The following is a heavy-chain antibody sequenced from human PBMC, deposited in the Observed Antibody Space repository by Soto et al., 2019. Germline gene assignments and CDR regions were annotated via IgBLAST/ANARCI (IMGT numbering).Heavy chain of an antibody. Sequence: PSETLSLTCTVSGDSISSGGYYWNWIRQHPGKGLEWIGFISYRGTTYYNPSLENRVTLSIDTSKMQYSLKLNSVTAADTAVYYCARAPVLLAARWGAGLDYWGQGTLVTVSS. CDR3: ARAPVLLAARWGAGLDY. D-gene: IGHD2-2*01. CDR2: ISYRGTT. V-gene: IGHV4-31*03. CDR1: GDSISSGGYY. J-gene: IGHJ4*02.